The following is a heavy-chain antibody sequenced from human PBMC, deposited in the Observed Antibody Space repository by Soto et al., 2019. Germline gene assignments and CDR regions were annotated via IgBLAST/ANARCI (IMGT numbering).Heavy chain of an antibody. Sequence: EVQLVESGGGLVQPGGSLRLSCAASGFTVSSNYMSWVRQAPGKGLEWVSVIYSGGSTYYEDSVKGSFTISRDNSTNTLYLQMNSLRAEDTAVYYCAREYSYGYYYYYAMDVWGQGTTVTVSS. CDR3: AREYSYGYYYYYAMDV. CDR2: IYSGGST. D-gene: IGHD5-18*01. V-gene: IGHV3-66*01. CDR1: GFTVSSNY. J-gene: IGHJ6*02.